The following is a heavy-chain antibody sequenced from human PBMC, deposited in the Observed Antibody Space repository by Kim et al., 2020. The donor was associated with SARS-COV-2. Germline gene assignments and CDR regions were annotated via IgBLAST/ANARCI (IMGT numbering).Heavy chain of an antibody. Sequence: SETLSLTCTVSGGSMNNYFWNWIRQPPGKGLEWIGYISYIGSTDHNPSLKSRVTISVDTSKNQFSLKLSAVTAADTAVYYCARERAMVTDYWGQGTLVAVSS. CDR1: GGSMNNYF. V-gene: IGHV4-59*01. CDR2: ISYIGST. CDR3: ARERAMVTDY. D-gene: IGHD5-18*01. J-gene: IGHJ4*02.